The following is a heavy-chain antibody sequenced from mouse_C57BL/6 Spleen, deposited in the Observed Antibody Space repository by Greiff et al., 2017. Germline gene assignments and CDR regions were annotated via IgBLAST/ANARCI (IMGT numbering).Heavy chain of an antibody. V-gene: IGHV1-64*01. CDR2: IHPNSGST. J-gene: IGHJ4*01. D-gene: IGHD2-5*01. CDR3: ARGDSNYCAMDY. CDR1: GYTFTSYW. Sequence: QVQLQQPGAELVKPGASVKLSCKASGYTFTSYWMHWVKQRPGQGLEWIGMIHPNSGSTNYNEKFKSKATLTVDKSSSTAYMQLSSLTSEDSAVYYCARGDSNYCAMDYWGQGTSGTVSS.